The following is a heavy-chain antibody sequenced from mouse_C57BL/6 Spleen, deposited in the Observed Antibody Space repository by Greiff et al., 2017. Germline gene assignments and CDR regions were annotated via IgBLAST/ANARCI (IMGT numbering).Heavy chain of an antibody. Sequence: EVQLQESGGGLVQPKGSLKLSCAASGFSFNTYAMNWVRQAPGKGLEWVARIRSKSNNYATYYADSVKDRFTISRDDSESMLYLQMNNLKTEDTAMYYCVRWAGTFDYWGQGTTLTVSS. CDR1: GFSFNTYA. CDR2: IRSKSNNYAT. D-gene: IGHD4-1*01. V-gene: IGHV10-1*01. CDR3: VRWAGTFDY. J-gene: IGHJ2*01.